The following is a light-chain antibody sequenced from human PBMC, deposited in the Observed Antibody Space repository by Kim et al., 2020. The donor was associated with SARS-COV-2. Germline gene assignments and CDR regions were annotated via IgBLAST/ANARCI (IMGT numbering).Light chain of an antibody. CDR2: SND. CDR1: RSNNESKT. Sequence: GESVTISCSGSRSNNESKTVTWYQHLQGTAPKLLIYSNDQRPSGVPDRFSGSKSGTSASLAISGLQSEDEAEYYCATWGDSLGGPVFGGGTQLTVL. CDR3: ATWGDSLGGPV. V-gene: IGLV1-44*01. J-gene: IGLJ3*02.